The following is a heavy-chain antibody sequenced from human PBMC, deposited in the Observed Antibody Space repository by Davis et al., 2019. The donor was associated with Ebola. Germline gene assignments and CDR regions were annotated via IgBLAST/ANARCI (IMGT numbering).Heavy chain of an antibody. J-gene: IGHJ5*02. CDR3: ARFDWGSRTPDR. CDR1: GDSVSRTSGA. D-gene: IGHD7-27*01. CDR2: IYYNSKWNN. V-gene: IGHV6-1*01. Sequence: HSQTLSLTCAISGDSVSRTSGAWNWIRQSPSRGLEWLGRIYYNSKWNNDYAVSVKSRITINPDTSKNQFSLQLNSVTPEDTAVYCCARFDWGSRTPDRWGQGTLVTVSS.